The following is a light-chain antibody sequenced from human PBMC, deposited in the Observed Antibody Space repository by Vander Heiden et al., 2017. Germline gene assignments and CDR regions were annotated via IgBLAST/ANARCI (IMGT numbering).Light chain of an antibody. V-gene: IGKV1-39*01. CDR1: QSISSY. CDR3: QQSDSTRYS. Sequence: DIQMTQSPSSLSASVGDRVTITCRASQSISSYLNWYQQKPGKAPKLLIYAASSLKSGVPSRYSASGSGTDFTLTIRSLQPEDFETYYCQQSDSTRYSFAHWIRQELK. CDR2: AAS. J-gene: IGKJ2*03.